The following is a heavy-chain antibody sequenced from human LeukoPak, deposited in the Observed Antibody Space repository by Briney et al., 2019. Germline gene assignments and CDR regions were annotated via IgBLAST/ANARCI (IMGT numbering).Heavy chain of an antibody. Sequence: PGGSKRLSCAASGFTFSSYSMNWLRQAPGKGLEWVSSISSSSSYIYYADSVKGRFTISRDNAKKSLYLQINSLRAEDTAVYYCSRDPRVLDYWGQGTLVTVSS. CDR1: GFTFSSYS. J-gene: IGHJ4*02. CDR2: ISSSSSYI. V-gene: IGHV3-21*04. CDR3: SRDPRVLDY.